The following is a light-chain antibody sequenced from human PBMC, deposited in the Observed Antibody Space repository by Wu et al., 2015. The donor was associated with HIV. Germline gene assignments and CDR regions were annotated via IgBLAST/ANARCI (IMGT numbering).Light chain of an antibody. CDR2: KAS. V-gene: IGKV1-5*03. J-gene: IGKJ1*01. Sequence: DIQMTQSPSTLSASVGDRVTITCRASQSISSWLAWYQQRPGKAPNLLIYKASTLESGVPSRFSGSGSGTEFTLTISSLQPEDFATYYCQQYDGYPVTFDQGTKVEIK. CDR1: QSISSW. CDR3: QQYDGYPVT.